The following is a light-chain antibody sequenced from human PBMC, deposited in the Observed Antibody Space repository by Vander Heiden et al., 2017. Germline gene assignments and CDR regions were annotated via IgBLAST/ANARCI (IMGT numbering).Light chain of an antibody. V-gene: IGLV3-1*01. CDR1: NVGDKY. CDR3: QAWDSSTSHVV. J-gene: IGLJ2*01. CDR2: QDS. Sequence: SYELTQPPSVSVSPGQAAHITCPGGNVGDKYACWYQQKPGQSPVLVIYQDSKRPSGIPERFSGSNSGNTATLTISGTQAMDEADYCCQAWDSSTSHVVFGGGTKLTVL.